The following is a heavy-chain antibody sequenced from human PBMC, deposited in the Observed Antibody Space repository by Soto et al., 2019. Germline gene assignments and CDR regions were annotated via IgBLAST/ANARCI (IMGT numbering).Heavy chain of an antibody. J-gene: IGHJ4*02. D-gene: IGHD2-15*01. Sequence: QVPLVQSGAEVKKPGASVKVSCKASGYTFTGYYMHWVRQAPGQGLEWMGWINPNSGGTNYEQKFQGWVTMTRDTSISTAYMELSRLRSDDTAVYYCARDSGGSSEDQFDYWGQGTLVTVSS. CDR2: INPNSGGT. V-gene: IGHV1-2*04. CDR3: ARDSGGSSEDQFDY. CDR1: GYTFTGYY.